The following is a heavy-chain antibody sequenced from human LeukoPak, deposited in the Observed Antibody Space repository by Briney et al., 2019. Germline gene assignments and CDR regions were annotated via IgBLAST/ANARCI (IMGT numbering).Heavy chain of an antibody. CDR1: GGTFSGYY. Sequence: PSETLSLTCAVYGGTFSGYYWSWIRQPPGKGLEWVGEINYSGSTNQNPYLKSRVTISVDTSKSQFSLKLSSVTAADTAVYYCARGRAMRYWGEGTLVTVSS. D-gene: IGHD2-2*01. CDR3: ARGRAMRY. V-gene: IGHV4-34*01. CDR2: INYSGST. J-gene: IGHJ4*02.